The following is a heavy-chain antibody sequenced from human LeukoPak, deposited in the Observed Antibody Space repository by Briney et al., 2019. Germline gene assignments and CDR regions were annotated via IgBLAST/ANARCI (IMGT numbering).Heavy chain of an antibody. J-gene: IGHJ4*02. CDR3: AKGGLKFDY. V-gene: IGHV3-23*01. D-gene: IGHD3-10*01. CDR1: GFTFSSFA. Sequence: GGSLRLSCAASGFTFSSFAMSWVRQAPGKGLEWVSAVSGNGVTTYYTDSVKGRFTISRDNSKNTLYLQMNSLRAEDTAVYYCAKGGLKFDYWGQGTLVTVSS. CDR2: VSGNGVTT.